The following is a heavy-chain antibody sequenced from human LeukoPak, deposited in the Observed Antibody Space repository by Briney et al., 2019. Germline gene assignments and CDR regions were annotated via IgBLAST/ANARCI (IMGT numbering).Heavy chain of an antibody. Sequence: ASVKVSCKASGGTFSSYAISWVRQAPGQGLEWMGRINPNSGGTNYAQKCQGRVTMTRDTSISTAYMELTRLRSDDTAVYYCARERVSEYCSSTSCLYYYYYMDVWGKGTTVTVSS. CDR1: GGTFSSYA. V-gene: IGHV1-2*06. D-gene: IGHD2-2*01. CDR2: INPNSGGT. J-gene: IGHJ6*03. CDR3: ARERVSEYCSSTSCLYYYYYMDV.